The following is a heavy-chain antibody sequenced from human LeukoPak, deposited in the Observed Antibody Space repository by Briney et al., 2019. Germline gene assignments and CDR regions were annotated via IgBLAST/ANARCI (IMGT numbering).Heavy chain of an antibody. CDR2: IYSGGST. D-gene: IGHD4-23*01. CDR3: ARDGPGYGGNSIY. J-gene: IGHJ4*02. V-gene: IGHV3-53*01. CDR1: GFTFSSNY. Sequence: PGGSLRLSCAASGFTFSSNYMSWVRQAPGKGLEWVSVIYSGGSTYYADSVKGRFTISRDNSKNTLYLQMNSLRAEGTAVYYCARDGPGYGGNSIYWGQGTLVTVSS.